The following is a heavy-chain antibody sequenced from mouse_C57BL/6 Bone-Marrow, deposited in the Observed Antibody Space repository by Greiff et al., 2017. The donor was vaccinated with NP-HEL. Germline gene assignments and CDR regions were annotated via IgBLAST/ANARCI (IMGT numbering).Heavy chain of an antibody. V-gene: IGHV1-7*01. CDR3: ARGYYSNYPWFAY. Sequence: VQGVESGAELAKPGASVKLSCKASGYTFTSYWMHWVKQRPGQGLEWIGYINPSSGYTKYNQKFKDKATLTADKSSSTAYMQLSSLTYEDSAVYYCARGYYSNYPWFAYWGQGTLVTVSA. CDR1: GYTFTSYW. J-gene: IGHJ3*01. D-gene: IGHD2-5*01. CDR2: INPSSGYT.